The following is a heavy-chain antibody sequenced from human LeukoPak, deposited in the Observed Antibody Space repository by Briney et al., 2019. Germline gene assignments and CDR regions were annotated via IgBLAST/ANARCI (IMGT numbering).Heavy chain of an antibody. D-gene: IGHD3-22*01. CDR2: IYSSGST. J-gene: IGHJ4*02. CDR1: GGSISSYY. V-gene: IGHV4-59*01. Sequence: SETLSLTCTVSGGSISSYYWSWIRQPPGKGLEWIGYIYSSGSTNYNPSLKSRLTISVDTSKNQFSLRLRSVSAADTAVCYCAREIVTGAFDCWGQGTLVTVSS. CDR3: AREIVTGAFDC.